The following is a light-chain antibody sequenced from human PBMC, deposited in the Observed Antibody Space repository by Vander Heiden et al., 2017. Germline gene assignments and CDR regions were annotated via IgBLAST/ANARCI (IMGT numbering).Light chain of an antibody. CDR2: AAS. CDR1: QGISSY. CDR3: QKSYSTPFT. V-gene: IGKV1-39*01. J-gene: IGKJ3*01. Sequence: DLQMPQSPSSLSASVGDRVTSTCRASQGISSYLKWYQQKPGKSPKLLIYAASSLQRGVPSRFSGSGSGTDFTLTISSLQPEDVATYYCQKSYSTPFTFGTGTKVEIK.